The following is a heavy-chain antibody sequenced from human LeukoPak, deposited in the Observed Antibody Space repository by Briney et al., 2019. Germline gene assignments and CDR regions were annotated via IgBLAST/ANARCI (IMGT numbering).Heavy chain of an antibody. D-gene: IGHD6-13*01. CDR2: ISGSGGST. J-gene: IGHJ6*02. V-gene: IGHV3-23*01. Sequence: PGGSLRLSCAASGFTFSSYAMSWVRQAPGKGLEWVSAISGSGGSTYYADSVKGRFTISRDNSKNTLYLQMNSLRAEDTAVYYCAREEGIAAAGSANYYYYYGMDVWGQGTTVTVSS. CDR3: AREEGIAAAGSANYYYYYGMDV. CDR1: GFTFSSYA.